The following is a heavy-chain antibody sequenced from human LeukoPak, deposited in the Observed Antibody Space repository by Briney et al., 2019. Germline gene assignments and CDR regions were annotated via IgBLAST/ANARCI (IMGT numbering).Heavy chain of an antibody. Sequence: ASVKVSCKVSGYTLTELTMHWVRQAPGKGLEWMGGFDPEDGETIYAQKFQGRVTMTEDTSTDTAYMELSSLRSEDTAVYYCATDQVIAVAGDAFDIWGQGTMVTVSS. J-gene: IGHJ3*02. CDR2: FDPEDGET. CDR1: GYTLTELT. D-gene: IGHD6-19*01. CDR3: ATDQVIAVAGDAFDI. V-gene: IGHV1-24*01.